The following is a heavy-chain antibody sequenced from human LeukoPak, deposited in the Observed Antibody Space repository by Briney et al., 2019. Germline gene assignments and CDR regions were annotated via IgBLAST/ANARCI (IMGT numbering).Heavy chain of an antibody. D-gene: IGHD3-22*01. J-gene: IGHJ4*02. CDR1: GFPFSSHG. CDR3: AKDFSYYYDSSVFDY. V-gene: IGHV3-30*02. Sequence: GGSLRLSCAASGFPFSSHGFHWVRQAPGKGLEWVAVIWYDGSNKYYADSVKGRFTISRDNSKNTLYLQMNSLRAEDTAVYYCAKDFSYYYDSSVFDYWGQGTLVTVSP. CDR2: IWYDGSNK.